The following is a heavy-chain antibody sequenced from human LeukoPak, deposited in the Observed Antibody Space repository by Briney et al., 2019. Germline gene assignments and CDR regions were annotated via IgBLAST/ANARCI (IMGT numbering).Heavy chain of an antibody. CDR1: GYTFTSYY. D-gene: IGHD3-10*01. Sequence: GASVKVSCKASGYTFTSYYMHWVRQAPGQGLEWMGIINPSGGSTSYAQKFQGRVTITRDTSASTAYMELSSLRSEDTAVYYCARVYYYGSGSYPPDYWGQGTLVTVSS. J-gene: IGHJ4*02. CDR3: ARVYYYGSGSYPPDY. CDR2: INPSGGST. V-gene: IGHV1-46*01.